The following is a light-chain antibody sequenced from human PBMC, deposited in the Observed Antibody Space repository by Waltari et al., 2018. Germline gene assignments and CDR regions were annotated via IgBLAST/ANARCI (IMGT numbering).Light chain of an antibody. J-gene: IGKJ1*01. Sequence: DIVLTQSPGTLSWSPGERATLSCRASQSVGKSLAWYQQKSGQAPSLLIYDASTRATGIPDRFSDSGVGADFSLTISRLEPEDFAVYYCQKYVRVPGTFGQGTKVEIK. CDR2: DAS. CDR1: QSVGKS. V-gene: IGKV3-20*01. CDR3: QKYVRVPGT.